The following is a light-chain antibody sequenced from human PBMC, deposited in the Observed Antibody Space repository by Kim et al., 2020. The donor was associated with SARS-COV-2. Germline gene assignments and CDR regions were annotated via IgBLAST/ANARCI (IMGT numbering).Light chain of an antibody. J-gene: IGKJ4*01. Sequence: DIVMTQSPLSLPVTXGEPASISCRSSQSLLHSNGYNYLDWYLQKPGQSPQLLIYLGSNRASGVPDRFSGSGSGTDFTLKISRVEAEDVGVDYCMQALQTLTCGGGTKVEIK. V-gene: IGKV2-28*01. CDR1: QSLLHSNGYNY. CDR2: LGS. CDR3: MQALQTLT.